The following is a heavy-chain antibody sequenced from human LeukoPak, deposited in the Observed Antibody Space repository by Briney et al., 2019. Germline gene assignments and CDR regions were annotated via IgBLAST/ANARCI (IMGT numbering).Heavy chain of an antibody. V-gene: IGHV4-38-2*02. Sequence: PSETLSLTCIVSGYSISSGYYWGWIRQPPGKGLEWIGSIDHSASTYHNPSLKSRVTISVDTSKNQFSLKLSSVTAADTAVYYCERGPPYSSGWHRFGGAYHFDYWGQGTLVTVSS. D-gene: IGHD6-19*01. J-gene: IGHJ4*02. CDR1: GYSISSGYY. CDR2: IDHSAST. CDR3: ERGPPYSSGWHRFGGAYHFDY.